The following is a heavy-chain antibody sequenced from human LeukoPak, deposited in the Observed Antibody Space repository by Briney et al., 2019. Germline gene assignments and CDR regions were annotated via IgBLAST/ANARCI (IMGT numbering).Heavy chain of an antibody. CDR3: ARDPQRDGYRDWYFDL. Sequence: GGSLRLSCAASGFTVSSNYMSWVRQAPGKGLEWVSVIYSGGSTYYADSVKGRFTISRDNSKNTLYLQMNSLRAEDTAVYYCARDPQRDGYRDWYFDLWGRGTLVTVSS. CDR1: GFTVSSNY. CDR2: IYSGGST. D-gene: IGHD5-24*01. V-gene: IGHV3-53*01. J-gene: IGHJ2*01.